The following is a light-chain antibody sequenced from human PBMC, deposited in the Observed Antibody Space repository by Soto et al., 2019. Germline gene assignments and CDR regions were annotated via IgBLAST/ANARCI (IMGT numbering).Light chain of an antibody. CDR3: QQSSNWPQEIT. Sequence: EIVLAQSPATLSLSQGERATLSGRASQSVSISLAWYQQTTGKAPRLLIYDASNRATGVRARFSGIGSGTDFTLTVCSLEPADFARSYCQQSSNWPQEITFCQWTRLEIK. J-gene: IGKJ5*01. CDR1: QSVSIS. V-gene: IGKV3-11*01. CDR2: DAS.